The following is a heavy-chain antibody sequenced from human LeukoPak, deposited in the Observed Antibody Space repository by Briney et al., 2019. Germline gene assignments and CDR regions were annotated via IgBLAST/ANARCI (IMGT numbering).Heavy chain of an antibody. CDR3: ARDAPERGHDY. D-gene: IGHD3-10*01. V-gene: IGHV3-30-3*01. CDR1: GFTFSSYA. Sequence: QPGGSLRLSCAASGFTFSSYAMHWVRQAPGKGLEWVAVISYDGSNKYYADSVKGRFTISRDNSKNTLYLQMNSLRAEDTAVYYCARDAPERGHDYWGQGTLVTVSS. CDR2: ISYDGSNK. J-gene: IGHJ4*02.